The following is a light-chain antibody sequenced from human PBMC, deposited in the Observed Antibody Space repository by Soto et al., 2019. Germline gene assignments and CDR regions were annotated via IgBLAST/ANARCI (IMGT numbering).Light chain of an antibody. CDR1: GSNIGSNS. CDR2: TDN. J-gene: IGLJ2*01. CDR3: AAWDDSLNGPV. V-gene: IGLV1-44*01. Sequence: QSVLTQPPSSSGTPGQRVTISCSGSGSNIGSNSVYWDQQLPGTAPKPLIYTDNQRPSGVPDPFSGAKSGTSASLAISGLQSEDEAEYSCAAWDDSLNGPVFGGGTKRTVL.